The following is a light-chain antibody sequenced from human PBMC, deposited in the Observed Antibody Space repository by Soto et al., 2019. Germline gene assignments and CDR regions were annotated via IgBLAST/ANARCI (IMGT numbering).Light chain of an antibody. Sequence: QSALTQTASVSGSPGQSITISCTGTASDVGGYNYVSWYQQHPGKAPKLMIYDVSNRPSGVSNRFSGSKSGNTASLTFSGLQAEDEADYYCSSYTSSNTGVFGTGTKLTVL. CDR2: DVS. CDR3: SSYTSSNTGV. CDR1: ASDVGGYNY. J-gene: IGLJ1*01. V-gene: IGLV2-14*01.